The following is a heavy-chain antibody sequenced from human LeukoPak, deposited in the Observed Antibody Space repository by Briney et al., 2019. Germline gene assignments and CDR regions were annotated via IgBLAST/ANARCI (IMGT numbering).Heavy chain of an antibody. D-gene: IGHD6-13*01. J-gene: IGHJ3*02. CDR1: GYSISSGYY. CDR3: ARDTDSSHAFDI. V-gene: IGHV4-38-2*02. CDR2: IYHSGST. Sequence: SETLSLTCTVSGYSISSGYYWSWIRQPPGKGLEWIGYIYHSGSTYYNPSLKSRVTISVDRSKNQFSLKLSSVTAADTAVYYCARDTDSSHAFDIWGQGTMVTVSS.